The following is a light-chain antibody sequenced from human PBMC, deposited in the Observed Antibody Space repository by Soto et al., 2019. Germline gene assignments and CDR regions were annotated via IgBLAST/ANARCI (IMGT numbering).Light chain of an antibody. J-gene: IGKJ2*01. CDR1: QSVGSY. V-gene: IGKV3-11*01. CDR2: DAS. CDR3: QQRTNWPPYP. Sequence: EIVLTQSPATLSLSPGERATLSCRASQSVGSYLAWYQHKPGQAPRLLIYDASNRASGIPVRFSGSGSGTDFTLTISSLEPEDFAVYYCQQRTNWPPYPFGQGTKLEIK.